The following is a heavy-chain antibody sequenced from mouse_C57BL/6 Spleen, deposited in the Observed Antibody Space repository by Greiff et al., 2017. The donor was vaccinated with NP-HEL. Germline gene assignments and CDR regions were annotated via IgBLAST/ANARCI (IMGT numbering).Heavy chain of an antibody. CDR1: GYTFTSYG. CDR3: AREELGHWYFDV. Sequence: QVQLQQSGAELARPGASVKLSCKASGYTFTSYGISWVKQRTGQGLEWIGEIYPRSGNPYYNEKFKGKATLTADKSYSTAYMELRSLTSEDSAVYFCAREELGHWYFDVWGTGTTVTVSS. D-gene: IGHD4-1*01. V-gene: IGHV1-81*01. CDR2: IYPRSGNP. J-gene: IGHJ1*03.